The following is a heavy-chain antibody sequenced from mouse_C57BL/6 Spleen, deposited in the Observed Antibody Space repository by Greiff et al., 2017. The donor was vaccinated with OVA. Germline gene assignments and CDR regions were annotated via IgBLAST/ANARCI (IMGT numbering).Heavy chain of an antibody. J-gene: IGHJ1*03. D-gene: IGHD2-5*01. CDR3: ARSHSNYGYFDV. V-gene: IGHV5-2*01. CDR1: EYEFPSHD. Sequence: EVKLQESGGGLVQPGESLKLSCESNEYEFPSHDMSWVRKTPEKRLELVAALNSDGGSTYYPDTMERRFIISRDNTKKTLYLQMSSLRSEDTALYYCARSHSNYGYFDVWGTGTTVTVSS. CDR2: LNSDGGST.